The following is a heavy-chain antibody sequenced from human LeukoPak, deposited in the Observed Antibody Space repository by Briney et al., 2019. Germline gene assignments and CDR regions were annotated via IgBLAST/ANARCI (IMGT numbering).Heavy chain of an antibody. J-gene: IGHJ6*03. CDR2: INPSDGAT. CDR1: GYTFTKYY. CDR3: SRPQRGGLSGSVGGLFASYYTYYYMDV. V-gene: IGHV1-46*01. D-gene: IGHD2-15*01. Sequence: GASVKVSCKASGYTFTKYYIHWVRQAPGQGLEWMGMINPSDGATTYAQRFQGRVIMTRDISTTTVYMDLRSLRSADTAVYFYSRPQRGGLSGSVGGLFASYYTYYYMDVWGRGTTVSVSS.